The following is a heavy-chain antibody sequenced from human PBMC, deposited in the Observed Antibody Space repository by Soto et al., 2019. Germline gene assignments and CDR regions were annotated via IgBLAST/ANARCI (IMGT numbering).Heavy chain of an antibody. V-gene: IGHV4-39*01. CDR1: GGSVSSSGYY. CDR2: IYYRGGT. CDR3: AKSLVSFPFDY. J-gene: IGHJ4*02. Sequence: SETLSLTCTVSGGSVSSSGYYWGWIRLPPGKGLEWIGSIYYRGGTYYNPSLSSRVTISVDTSKNQFSLKLSSVTAADTAVYYCAKSLVSFPFDYWGQGTLVTVSS. D-gene: IGHD3-16*02.